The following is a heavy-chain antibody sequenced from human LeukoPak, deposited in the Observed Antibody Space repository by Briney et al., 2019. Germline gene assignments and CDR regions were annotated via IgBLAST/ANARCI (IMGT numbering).Heavy chain of an antibody. CDR3: ARFKGSSYDAFDI. Sequence: GGTLRLSCAASGFTFRSYGMSWVRQAPGKGLKWVSYISSSGRSIYYADSVKGRFTISRDNAKNSLYLQMNSLRAEDTAVYYCARFKGSSYDAFDIWGQGTMVTVSS. D-gene: IGHD6-13*01. CDR1: GFTFRSYG. V-gene: IGHV3-21*05. CDR2: ISSSGRSI. J-gene: IGHJ3*02.